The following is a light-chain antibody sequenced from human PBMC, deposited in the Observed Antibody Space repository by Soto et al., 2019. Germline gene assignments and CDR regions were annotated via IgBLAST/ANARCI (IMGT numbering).Light chain of an antibody. Sequence: DIVMTQSPDSLAVSLGERATINCKSSQSVLYSSNNKNYLAWYQQKAGQPPKLLIYWASARESGVPDRFSGSGSRTDFTLTISSLQAEDVAVYSCQQYYSTPWTFSQGTKLEIK. V-gene: IGKV4-1*01. CDR1: QSVLYSSNNKNY. CDR3: QQYYSTPWT. CDR2: WAS. J-gene: IGKJ1*01.